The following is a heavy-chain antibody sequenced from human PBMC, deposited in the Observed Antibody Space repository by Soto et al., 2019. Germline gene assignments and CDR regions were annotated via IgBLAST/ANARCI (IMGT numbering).Heavy chain of an antibody. CDR2: INPSGGST. J-gene: IGHJ6*02. V-gene: IGHV1-46*01. Sequence: SVKVSCKASGYTFTSYYMHWVRQATGQRLEWMGIINPSGGSTSYAQKFQGRVTMTRDTSTSTVYMELSSLRSEDTAVYYCAREGRGNSKVLLWFGEYYYYYGMDVWGQGPTVTVSS. CDR1: GYTFTSYY. D-gene: IGHD3-10*01. CDR3: AREGRGNSKVLLWFGEYYYYYGMDV.